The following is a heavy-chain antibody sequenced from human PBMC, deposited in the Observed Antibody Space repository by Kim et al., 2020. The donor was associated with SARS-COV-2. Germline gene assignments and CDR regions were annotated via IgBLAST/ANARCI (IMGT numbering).Heavy chain of an antibody. D-gene: IGHD2-2*01. J-gene: IGHJ5*02. CDR3: ARRVVGVPAATTPEDWFDP. CDR2: IDPSDSYT. Sequence: GESLKISCKGSGYSFTSYWISWVRQMPGKGLEWMGRIDPSDSYTNYSPSFQGHVTISADKSISTAYLQWSSLKASDTAMYYCARRVVGVPAATTPEDWFDPWGQGTLVTVSS. CDR1: GYSFTSYW. V-gene: IGHV5-10-1*01.